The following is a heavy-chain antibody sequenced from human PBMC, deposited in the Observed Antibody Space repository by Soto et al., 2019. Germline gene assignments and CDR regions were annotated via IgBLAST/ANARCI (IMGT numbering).Heavy chain of an antibody. CDR1: GGTFSSYT. CDR3: ARDSCSGGSCKFDY. V-gene: IGHV1-69*08. J-gene: IGHJ4*02. CDR2: IIPILGIA. D-gene: IGHD2-15*01. Sequence: QVQLVQSGAEVKKPGSSVKVSCKASGGTFSSYTISWVRQAPGQGLEWMGRIIPILGIANYAQKFQGRVTITADKSTSTAYMELSSLRSEDTAVYYCARDSCSGGSCKFDYWGQGTLVTVS.